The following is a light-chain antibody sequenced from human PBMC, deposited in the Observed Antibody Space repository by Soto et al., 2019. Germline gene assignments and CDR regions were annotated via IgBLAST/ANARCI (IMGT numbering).Light chain of an antibody. V-gene: IGKV3-15*01. J-gene: IGKJ1*01. CDR3: QHYNSYSEA. Sequence: EIVLTQSPATLSVSPGERATLSCRASQSINGNLAWYQRKPGQAPRLLMYAASVRATGIPARFSGSGSGTEYTLTISSLQSEDFATYYCQHYNSYSEAFGQGTKVELK. CDR2: AAS. CDR1: QSINGN.